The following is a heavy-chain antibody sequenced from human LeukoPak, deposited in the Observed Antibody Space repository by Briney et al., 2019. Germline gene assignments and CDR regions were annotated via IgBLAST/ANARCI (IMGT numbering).Heavy chain of an antibody. V-gene: IGHV4-39*01. Sequence: SETLSLTCTVSGGSISSISYYWGWIRQPPGKGLEWIGSIYYTGSTYYSPSLKSRITISVDTSKNQFSLKVSSVTATDTAVYYCASLAAPGYSYGRFDYWGQGTLVTVSS. CDR3: ASLAAPGYSYGRFDY. J-gene: IGHJ4*02. CDR1: GGSISSISYY. D-gene: IGHD5-18*01. CDR2: IYYTGST.